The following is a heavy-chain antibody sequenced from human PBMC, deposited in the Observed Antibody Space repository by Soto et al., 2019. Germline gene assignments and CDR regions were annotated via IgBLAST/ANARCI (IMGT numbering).Heavy chain of an antibody. D-gene: IGHD3-22*01. CDR2: VKSKTDGGTT. J-gene: IGHJ4*01. CDR1: GFTFSNAW. CDR3: TTDSYITSIIVRFDY. V-gene: IGHV3-15*07. Sequence: PGGSLRLSCAASGFTFSNAWINWVRQTPGKGLEWVGRVKSKTDGGTTDFTAPVKGRFAISRDDSKNMVYLEMYSLKTEVTVIYYCTTDSYITSIIVRFDYWGYGTLVTVSS.